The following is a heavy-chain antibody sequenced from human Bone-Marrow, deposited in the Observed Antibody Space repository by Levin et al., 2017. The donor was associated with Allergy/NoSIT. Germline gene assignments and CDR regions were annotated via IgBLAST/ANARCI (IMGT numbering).Heavy chain of an antibody. D-gene: IGHD6-19*01. J-gene: IGHJ6*02. Sequence: GESLKISCKASGYTFSGHYMHWVRQAPGQGLEWMGWISPNSASKSYAQKFYGRVTMTRDTSINTAYMELSRLRSDDTAVYYCVRDLKMYNSGWDSDYYYNGTDVWGQGTAVIVSS. CDR1: GYTFSGHY. V-gene: IGHV1-2*02. CDR2: ISPNSASK. CDR3: VRDLKMYNSGWDSDYYYNGTDV.